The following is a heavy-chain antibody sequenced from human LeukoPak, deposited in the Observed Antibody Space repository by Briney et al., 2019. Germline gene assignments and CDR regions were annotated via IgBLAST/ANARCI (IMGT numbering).Heavy chain of an antibody. CDR2: ITRSNGEI. V-gene: IGHV3-9*01. D-gene: IGHD6-19*01. Sequence: PGGSLRLSCAASGLTFDVYAVHWVRQAPGKGLEWVSGITRSNGEIAYADSVKGRFTISRDNAKMYLQMNSLRTEDTAVYYCAKSLRNGSGWASDYWGQGTLVTVSS. J-gene: IGHJ4*02. CDR1: GLTFDVYA. CDR3: AKSLRNGSGWASDY.